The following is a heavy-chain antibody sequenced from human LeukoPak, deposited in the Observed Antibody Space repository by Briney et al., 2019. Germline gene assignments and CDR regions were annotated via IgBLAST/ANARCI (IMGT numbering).Heavy chain of an antibody. D-gene: IGHD3-22*01. CDR1: GFTFNNYG. J-gene: IGHJ4*02. V-gene: IGHV3-23*01. Sequence: PGGSLRLSCAASGFTFNNYGMSWVRQAPGRELEWVSAISRDGGDTFYADSVKGRFTISRDNSKNTVYLQMNSLRAEDTALYYCAKLGHTSGYYARHSDYWGQGTLVTVSS. CDR2: ISRDGGDT. CDR3: AKLGHTSGYYARHSDY.